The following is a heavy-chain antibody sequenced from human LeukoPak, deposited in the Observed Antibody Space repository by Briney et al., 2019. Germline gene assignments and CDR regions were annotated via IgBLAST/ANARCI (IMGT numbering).Heavy chain of an antibody. V-gene: IGHV4-39*01. CDR1: GGSISSSSYY. Sequence: PSETLSLTCTVSGGSISSSSYYWGWIRQPPGKGLEWIGGIYYSGSTYYNPSLKSRVTISVDTSKNQFSLKLSSVTAADTAVYYCARAPFDYWGQGTLVTVSS. CDR3: ARAPFDY. J-gene: IGHJ4*02. CDR2: IYYSGST.